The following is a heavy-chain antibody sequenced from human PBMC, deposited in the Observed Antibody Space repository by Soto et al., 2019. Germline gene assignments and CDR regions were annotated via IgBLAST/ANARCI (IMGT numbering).Heavy chain of an antibody. V-gene: IGHV3-48*02. CDR1: GFTFSSYS. CDR2: ISSSSSTI. CDR3: ARDGLRVPAAIRGSGYYYYGMDV. J-gene: IGHJ6*02. D-gene: IGHD2-2*02. Sequence: EVQLVGSGGGLVQPGGSLRLSCAASGFTFSSYSMNWVRQAPGKGLEWVSYISSSSSTIYYADSVKGRFTISRDNAKNSLYLQMNGLRDEDTAVYYCARDGLRVPAAIRGSGYYYYGMDVWGQGTTVTVSS.